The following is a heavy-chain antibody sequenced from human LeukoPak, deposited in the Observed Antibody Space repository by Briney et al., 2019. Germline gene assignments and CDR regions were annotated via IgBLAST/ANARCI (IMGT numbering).Heavy chain of an antibody. J-gene: IGHJ6*03. CDR3: AGVGSRYMDV. D-gene: IGHD6-25*01. CDR2: IYYSGST. Sequence: SETLSLTCTVSGGSITNLNFYWTWIRQPPGKGLEWIGYIYYSGSTNYNPSLKSRVTISVDTSKNQFSLKLSSVTAADTAVYYCAGVGSRYMDVWGKGTTVTVSS. V-gene: IGHV4-61*01. CDR1: GGSITNLNFY.